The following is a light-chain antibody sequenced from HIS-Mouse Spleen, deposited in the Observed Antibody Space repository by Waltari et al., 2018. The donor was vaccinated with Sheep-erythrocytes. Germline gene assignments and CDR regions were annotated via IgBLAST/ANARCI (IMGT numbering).Light chain of an antibody. CDR2: EGS. J-gene: IGLJ3*02. V-gene: IGLV2-23*01. CDR3: CSYAGSSTPWV. Sequence: QSALTQPASVSGSPGQSTTLSCTGTRSDGGSYNLVSWYQQHPGKAPKPMIYEGSKRPSGVSNRFSGSKSGNTASLTISGLQAEDEADYYCCSYAGSSTPWVFGGGTKLTVL. CDR1: RSDGGSYNL.